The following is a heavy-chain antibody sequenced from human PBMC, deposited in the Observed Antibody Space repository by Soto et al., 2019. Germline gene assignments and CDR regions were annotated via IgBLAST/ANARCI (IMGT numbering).Heavy chain of an antibody. CDR1: GYTFTSYY. CDR2: INPSGGST. CDR3: TTDEVVAAIWAFDI. J-gene: IGHJ3*02. Sequence: ASVKVSCKASGYTFTSYYMHWVRQAPGQGLEWMGIINPSGGSTSYAQKFQGRVTMTRDTSTSTVYMELNSLKTEDTAVYYCTTDEVVAAIWAFDIWGQGTMVTVSS. V-gene: IGHV1-46*01. D-gene: IGHD2-15*01.